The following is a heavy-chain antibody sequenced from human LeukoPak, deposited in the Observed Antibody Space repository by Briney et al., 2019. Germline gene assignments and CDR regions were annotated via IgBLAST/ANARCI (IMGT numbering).Heavy chain of an antibody. D-gene: IGHD6-13*01. CDR3: AKDLYSSSWFWEGD. CDR2: ISGSGGTT. V-gene: IGHV3-23*01. J-gene: IGHJ4*02. CDR1: GFTFSSYA. Sequence: GGSLRLSCAASGFTFSSYAMSWVRQAPGKGLQWVSNISGSGGTTYFADSVKGRFTISRDNSKNTVYLQMNSLRAEDTAVYYCAKDLYSSSWFWEGDWGPGTLVTVSS.